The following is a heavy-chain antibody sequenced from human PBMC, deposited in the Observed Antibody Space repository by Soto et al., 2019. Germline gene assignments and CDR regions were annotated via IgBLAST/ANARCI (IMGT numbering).Heavy chain of an antibody. J-gene: IGHJ4*02. CDR3: VRIKPGGYDSFDN. Sequence: EVQLVQSGGGLVQPGGSLILPCAASGFIFRGHWMSWVRQVPGKGLEWVANIKEDGSEEYYVDSVRGRFTISRDNAKNFLYLQMKSLRAEDTAVYYCVRIKPGGYDSFDNWGQGTLVTVSS. CDR1: GFIFRGHW. V-gene: IGHV3-7*01. D-gene: IGHD2-8*02. CDR2: IKEDGSEE.